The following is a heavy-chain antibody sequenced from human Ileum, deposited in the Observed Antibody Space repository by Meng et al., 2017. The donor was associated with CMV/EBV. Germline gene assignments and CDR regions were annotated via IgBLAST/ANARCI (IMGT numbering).Heavy chain of an antibody. V-gene: IGHV3-23*01. CDR3: ARDRPTHLIYCSNDNCYSNAMDV. CDR2: IGASGGNA. J-gene: IGHJ6*02. CDR1: GFTFSRFA. D-gene: IGHD2-2*01. Sequence: GESLKISCAASGFTFSRFAMSWVRQAPGMGLEWVSSIGASGGNAYYADSVKGRFTISRDNSKNTLYLQMNSLRAEDTAVYYCARDRPTHLIYCSNDNCYSNAMDVWGQGTTVTVSS.